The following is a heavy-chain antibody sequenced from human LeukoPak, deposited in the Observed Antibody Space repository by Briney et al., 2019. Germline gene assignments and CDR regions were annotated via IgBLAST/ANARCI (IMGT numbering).Heavy chain of an antibody. CDR2: INPSGGST. CDR1: AYTFTSYY. CDR3: AGDGVYCSGGSCYENWFDP. V-gene: IGHV1-46*01. D-gene: IGHD2-15*01. Sequence: GASVKVSCKASAYTFTSYYMHWVRQAPGQGLEWVGLINPSGGSTSYAQKFQGRVTMTRDTSTSTVCMELSSLRSEDAAVYYCAGDGVYCSGGSCYENWFDPWGQGTLVTVSS. J-gene: IGHJ5*02.